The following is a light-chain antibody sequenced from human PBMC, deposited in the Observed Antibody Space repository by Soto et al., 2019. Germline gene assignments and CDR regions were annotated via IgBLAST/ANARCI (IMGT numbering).Light chain of an antibody. J-gene: IGKJ1*01. V-gene: IGKV1-5*03. Sequence: DIQMTQSPSTLSASVGDRVTITCRASQSISSWLAWYQHKPGKAPKLLIYKASSLESGVPSRFSGSGSGTEFTLTISSLQPDDFATYYCQQYNSYSWTFGQGTKVDNK. CDR2: KAS. CDR1: QSISSW. CDR3: QQYNSYSWT.